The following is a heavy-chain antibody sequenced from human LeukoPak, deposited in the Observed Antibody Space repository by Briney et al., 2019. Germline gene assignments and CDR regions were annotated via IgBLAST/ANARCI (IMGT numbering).Heavy chain of an antibody. J-gene: IGHJ4*02. CDR1: GFTFSSYS. D-gene: IGHD2-21*02. V-gene: IGHV3-21*01. Sequence: SGGSLRLSCAASGFTFSSYSMNRVRQAPGKGLEWVSSISSSSSYIYYADSVKGRFTISRDNAKNSLYLQMNSLRAEDTAVYYCARDLSHIVVVTAIFDYWGQGTLVTVSS. CDR2: ISSSSSYI. CDR3: ARDLSHIVVVTAIFDY.